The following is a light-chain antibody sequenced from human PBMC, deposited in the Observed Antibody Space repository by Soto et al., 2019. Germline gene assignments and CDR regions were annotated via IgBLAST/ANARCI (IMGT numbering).Light chain of an antibody. Sequence: QSVLTQPPSASGTPGQRVTIFGLGSSSNIGSNYVYWYQQLPGTAPKLLIYRNNQRPSGVPDRFSGSKSGTSASLAISGLRSEDEADYYCAAWDDSLSVVFGGGTKVTVL. CDR1: SSNIGSNY. CDR2: RNN. V-gene: IGLV1-47*01. J-gene: IGLJ2*01. CDR3: AAWDDSLSVV.